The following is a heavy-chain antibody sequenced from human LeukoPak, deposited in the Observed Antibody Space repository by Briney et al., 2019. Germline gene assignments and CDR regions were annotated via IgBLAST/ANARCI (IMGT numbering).Heavy chain of an antibody. V-gene: IGHV1-2*02. CDR1: GYTFTGYY. Sequence: GASVKVSCKASGYTFTGYYMHWVRQAPGQGLEWMGWINPNSGGTNYAQKFQGRVTMTRDTSISTAYMELSRLRSDDTAVYYCARERSIAARGNRGPVDYWGQGTLVTVSS. CDR3: ARERSIAARGNRGPVDY. J-gene: IGHJ4*02. CDR2: INPNSGGT. D-gene: IGHD6-6*01.